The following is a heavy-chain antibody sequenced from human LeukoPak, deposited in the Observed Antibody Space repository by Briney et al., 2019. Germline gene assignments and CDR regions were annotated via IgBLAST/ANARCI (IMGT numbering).Heavy chain of an antibody. CDR2: ISYDGSNK. Sequence: GGSLRLSCAASGFTFSSYGMHWVRQAPGKGLEWVAVISYDGSNKYYADSVKGRFTISRDNSKNTLYLQMNSLRAEDTAVYYCAKDLQRGIAAAGRGYFQHWGQGTLVTVSS. D-gene: IGHD6-13*01. CDR1: GFTFSSYG. CDR3: AKDLQRGIAAAGRGYFQH. V-gene: IGHV3-30*18. J-gene: IGHJ1*01.